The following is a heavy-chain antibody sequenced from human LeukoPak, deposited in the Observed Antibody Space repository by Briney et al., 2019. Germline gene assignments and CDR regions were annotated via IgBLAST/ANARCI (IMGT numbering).Heavy chain of an antibody. D-gene: IGHD2-8*01. V-gene: IGHV3-7*01. J-gene: IGHJ4*02. CDR1: GFAFNLHW. Sequence: GGSLRLSCVASGFAFNLHWMSWVRQAPGTGLEWVANINQDGSEKYYLDSVRGRFTISRDNAKNLLYLQMNSLTAEDTAVYYCARTDSGVIMLYTIRSAFWGQGTLVTVSS. CDR3: ARTDSGVIMLYTIRSAF. CDR2: INQDGSEK.